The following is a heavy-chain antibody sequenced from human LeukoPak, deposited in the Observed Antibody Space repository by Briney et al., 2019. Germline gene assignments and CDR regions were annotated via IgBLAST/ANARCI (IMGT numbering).Heavy chain of an antibody. CDR3: ARAYSSGWQYFDY. V-gene: IGHV1-2*02. CDR2: INPNSGGT. Sequence: GASVKVSCKASGYTFTGYYMHWVRQAPRQGLEWIGWINPNSGGTNYAQQFQGRVTMTRDTSISTAYMELSRLRSDDTAVYYCARAYSSGWQYFDYWGQGTLVTVSS. CDR1: GYTFTGYY. D-gene: IGHD6-19*01. J-gene: IGHJ4*02.